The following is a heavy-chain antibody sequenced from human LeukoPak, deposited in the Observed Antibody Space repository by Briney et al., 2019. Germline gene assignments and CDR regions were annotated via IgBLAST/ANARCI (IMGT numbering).Heavy chain of an antibody. V-gene: IGHV4-4*07. CDR1: GGSISSYY. CDR3: ARGDIAVADYYYYYYMDV. Sequence: PSENLSLTCTVSGGSISSYYWSWIRQPAGKGLEWIGRIYTSGSTNYNPSLKSRVTMSVDTSKNQFFLKLSSVTAADTAVYYCARGDIAVADYYYYYYMDVWGKGTTVTVSS. J-gene: IGHJ6*03. CDR2: IYTSGST. D-gene: IGHD6-19*01.